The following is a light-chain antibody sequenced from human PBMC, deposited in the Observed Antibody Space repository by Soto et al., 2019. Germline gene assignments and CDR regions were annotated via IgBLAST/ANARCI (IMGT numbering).Light chain of an antibody. CDR1: QSVSSN. CDR3: QQYDTYST. V-gene: IGKV3-15*01. CDR2: GAS. Sequence: EIVMTQSPATLSVSPGERATLSCRASQSVSSNLAWYQQKPGQAPSLLIYGASARATGIPARFSGSGSGTEFTLTISSLQSEDFAVYYCQQYDTYSTFGGGTRVEIK. J-gene: IGKJ4*01.